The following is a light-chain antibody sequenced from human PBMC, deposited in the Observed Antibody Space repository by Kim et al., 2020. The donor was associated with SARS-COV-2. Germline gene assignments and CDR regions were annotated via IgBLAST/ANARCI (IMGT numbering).Light chain of an antibody. CDR1: SSHIGSGFY. J-gene: IGLJ2*01. Sequence: VTISSTGSSSHIGSGFYGHWYQQLPGTAPKPHHAGNSSRPSGVPDRVSGSKSGTSASLAHTGLQAEDEADYYCQSYDSSLSVHVVFGGGTQLTVL. CDR2: GNS. CDR3: QSYDSSLSVHVV. V-gene: IGLV1-40*01.